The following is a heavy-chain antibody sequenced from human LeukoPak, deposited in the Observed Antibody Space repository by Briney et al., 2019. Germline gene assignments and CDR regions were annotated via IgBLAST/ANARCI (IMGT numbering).Heavy chain of an antibody. V-gene: IGHV1-24*01. J-gene: IGHJ5*02. CDR1: GYTLTELS. Sequence: ASVKVSCKVSGYTLTELSMHWVRQAPGKGLEWMGGFDPEDGETIYAQKFQGRVTMTEDTSTDTAYMELSSLRSEDTAVYYCATWPPHSGWYHWFDPWGQGILVTVSS. CDR3: ATWPPHSGWYHWFDP. CDR2: FDPEDGET. D-gene: IGHD6-19*01.